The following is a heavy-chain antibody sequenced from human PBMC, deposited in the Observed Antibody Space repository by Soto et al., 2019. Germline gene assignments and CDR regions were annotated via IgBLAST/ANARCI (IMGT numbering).Heavy chain of an antibody. CDR3: ATGRPNADYNFYNGMDL. J-gene: IGHJ6*02. Sequence: QVQVVQAGAEVKKPGSSGKVSCKVSGGIFTNNAISWVRQAPGQGLAWLGGVIPLFDTAYYAQIFRGRLRISAAGATTTAYTELRGLTPTDSAVSFCATGRPNADYNFYNGMDLWGQGTTVTVS. V-gene: IGHV1-69*01. CDR2: VIPLFDTA. CDR1: GGIFTNNA. D-gene: IGHD2-8*01.